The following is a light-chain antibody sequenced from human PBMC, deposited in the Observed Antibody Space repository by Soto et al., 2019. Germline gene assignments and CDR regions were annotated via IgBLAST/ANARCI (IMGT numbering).Light chain of an antibody. Sequence: QSALTQPRSVSGSPGQSVTISCTGTSNYVSWYQQHPGRAPKLMIYDVRRRPSGVPDRFSGSKSGNTASLTISGLQAEDEADYFCCSFAGSYTFYIFGGGTKVTVL. CDR3: CSFAGSYTFYI. CDR1: SNY. V-gene: IGLV2-11*01. CDR2: DVR. J-gene: IGLJ1*01.